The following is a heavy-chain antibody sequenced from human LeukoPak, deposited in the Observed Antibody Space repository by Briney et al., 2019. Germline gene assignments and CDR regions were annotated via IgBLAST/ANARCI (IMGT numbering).Heavy chain of an antibody. CDR3: ARVRIGHNVFDI. Sequence: GGSLRLSCAASGFTFSSNWMSWVRQAPGKGLEWVANIKQDGSEKYYVDSVKGRFTISRDNAKNSLYLQMNSLRAEDTAVYYCARVRIGHNVFDIWGQGTMVTVSS. CDR1: GFTFSSNW. V-gene: IGHV3-7*01. D-gene: IGHD2-15*01. J-gene: IGHJ3*02. CDR2: IKQDGSEK.